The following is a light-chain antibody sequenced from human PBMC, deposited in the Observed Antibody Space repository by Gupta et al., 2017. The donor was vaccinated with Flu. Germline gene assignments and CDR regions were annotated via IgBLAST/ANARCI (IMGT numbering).Light chain of an antibody. V-gene: IGKV3-11*01. J-gene: IGKJ5*01. CDR1: QSVSSY. CDR3: QQLSNWPPIT. Sequence: EIELTQSPATLSLSPGERATLSCRASQSVSSYLAWYQQKPGQAPRLLIYDASNRATGIPARFSGSGYGTDFTLTISSREPEDFAVYYCQQLSNWPPITFGQGTLLEIK. CDR2: DAS.